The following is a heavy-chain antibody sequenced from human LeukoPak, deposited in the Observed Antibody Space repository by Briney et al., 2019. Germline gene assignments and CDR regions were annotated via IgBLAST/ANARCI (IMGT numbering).Heavy chain of an antibody. CDR3: ARAAGAGDYYYYYMDV. V-gene: IGHV1-46*01. CDR2: INPSGGST. J-gene: IGHJ6*03. Sequence: ASVKVSCKASGYTFTGYYMHWVRQAPGQGLEWMGIINPSGGSTSYAQKFQGRVTMTRDMSTSTVYMELSSLRSEDTAVYYCARAAGAGDYYYYYMDVWGKGTTVTVSS. CDR1: GYTFTGYY. D-gene: IGHD1-26*01.